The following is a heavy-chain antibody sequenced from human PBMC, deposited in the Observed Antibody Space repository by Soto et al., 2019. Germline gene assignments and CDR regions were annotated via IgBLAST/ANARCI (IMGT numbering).Heavy chain of an antibody. CDR1: GYTFTDYW. CDR2: IYPGDSDT. CDR3: ALHFSNFRCGYYAIEV. J-gene: IGHJ6*02. Sequence: PGETLKISCKGSGYTFTDYWIGWVRQLPVKGLEWMGIIYPGDSDTRYSPSFQGQVTITADKSTSTAYLQWNTLKASDTAMYYCALHFSNFRCGYYAIEVRGQRDTVSVS. V-gene: IGHV5-51*01. D-gene: IGHD1-1*01.